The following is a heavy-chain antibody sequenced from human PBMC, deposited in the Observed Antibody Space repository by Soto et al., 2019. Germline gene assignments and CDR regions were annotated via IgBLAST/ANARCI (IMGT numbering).Heavy chain of an antibody. V-gene: IGHV3-48*03. Sequence: EVQLVESGGGLVQPGGSLRLSCAASGFTFSSYEMNWVRQAPGKGLEWVSYISSSGSTIYYADSVKGRFTISRDNAKNSLYLQMNSLRAEDTAVYYCARQPRRASGAFDIWGQGTMVTVSS. CDR1: GFTFSSYE. CDR3: ARQPRRASGAFDI. D-gene: IGHD3-3*01. J-gene: IGHJ3*02. CDR2: ISSSGSTI.